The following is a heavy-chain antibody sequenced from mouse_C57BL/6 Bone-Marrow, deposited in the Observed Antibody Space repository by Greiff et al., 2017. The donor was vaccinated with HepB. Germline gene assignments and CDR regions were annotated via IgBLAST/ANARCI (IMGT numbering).Heavy chain of an antibody. CDR1: GYTFTSYS. CDR3: ARITGRAWFAY. V-gene: IGHV1-4*01. J-gene: IGHJ3*01. Sequence: VKLLESGAELARPGASVKMSCKASGYTFTSYSMHWVKQRPGQGLEWIGYIHPSSGYTKYNQKFKDKATLTEDKSSSTAYMQLSSLTAEDSADYYVARITGRAWFAYWDRGTLVTVSA. D-gene: IGHD1-3*01. CDR2: IHPSSGYT.